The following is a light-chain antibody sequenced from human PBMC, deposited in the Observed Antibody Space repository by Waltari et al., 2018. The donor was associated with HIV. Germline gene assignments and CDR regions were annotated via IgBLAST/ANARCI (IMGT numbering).Light chain of an antibody. CDR3: HQHRALPLT. J-gene: IGKJ4*01. V-gene: IGKV3-20*01. CDR2: GAS. CDR1: QSVSSTY. Sequence: EIVLTQSPGTLSLSPGDRATLSCRASQSVSSTYLAWYQQKPGQAPRLLIYGASSRATGIPDRFSGSGSGTDFTLTITNLQPEDIATYYCHQHRALPLTFGGGTKIEIK.